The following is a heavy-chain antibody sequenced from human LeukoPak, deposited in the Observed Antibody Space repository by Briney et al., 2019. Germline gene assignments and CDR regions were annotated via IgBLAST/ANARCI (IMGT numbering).Heavy chain of an antibody. V-gene: IGHV4-39*01. CDR2: LFDNGTI. CDR1: GGSISSSNYF. J-gene: IGHJ4*02. D-gene: IGHD1-26*01. CDR3: AYSVSHDLFEF. Sequence: PSETLSLTCTVSGGSISSSNYFWGWIRQPPGRGLEWIGTLFDNGTIYYGQSFKSRVSISVDTSKNQFSLNLRSLAAADTAVYYCAYSVSHDLFEFWGQGALVTVSS.